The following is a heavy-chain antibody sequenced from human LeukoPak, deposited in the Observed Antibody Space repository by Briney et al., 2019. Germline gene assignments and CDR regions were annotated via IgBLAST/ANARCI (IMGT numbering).Heavy chain of an antibody. CDR3: ARDRDYYDSSGYYGY. CDR1: GYTFTSYY. J-gene: IGHJ4*02. Sequence: SVKVSCKASGYTFTSYYMHWVRQAPGQGLEWMGGIIPIFGTANYAQKFQGRVTITTDESTSTAYMELSSLRSEDTAVYYCARDRDYYDSSGYYGYWGQGTLVTVSS. CDR2: IIPIFGTA. V-gene: IGHV1-69*05. D-gene: IGHD3-22*01.